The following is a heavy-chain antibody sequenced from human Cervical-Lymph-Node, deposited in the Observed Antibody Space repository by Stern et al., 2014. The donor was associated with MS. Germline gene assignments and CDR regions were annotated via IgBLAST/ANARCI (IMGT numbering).Heavy chain of an antibody. Sequence: QLQLQESGPGLVKPSETLSLTCTVSGGSIISSDHYWGWVRQPPGKGLEWIGSIYFTGTTFYTPSPTKRIPIFLDTAKTLFSLHVTSVTAADTAVYYCAREGSVVTTYAMDVWGQGTTVAVSS. CDR2: IYFTGTT. CDR1: GGSIISSDHY. V-gene: IGHV4-39*02. J-gene: IGHJ6*02. D-gene: IGHD4-23*01. CDR3: AREGSVVTTYAMDV.